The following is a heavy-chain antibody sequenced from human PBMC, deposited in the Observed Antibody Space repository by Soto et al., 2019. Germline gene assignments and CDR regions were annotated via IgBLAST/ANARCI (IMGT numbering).Heavy chain of an antibody. Sequence: EVQLLESGGGLVQPGGSLRLSCAASGFTFSSFAMSWVRQAPGKGLEWVSGISNSGGSVNYADSVKGRFTISRDNSKNTLSLEMNSLRAEDTALYYCAKVKCTYGSVSDIGGQGTMVTVSS. D-gene: IGHD4-17*01. CDR3: AKVKCTYGSVSDI. J-gene: IGHJ3*02. CDR1: GFTFSSFA. CDR2: ISNSGGSV. V-gene: IGHV3-23*01.